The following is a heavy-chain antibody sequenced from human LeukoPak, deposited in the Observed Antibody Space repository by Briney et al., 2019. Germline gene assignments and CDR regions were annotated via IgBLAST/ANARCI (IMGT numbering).Heavy chain of an antibody. CDR2: IHTSGGT. CDR3: ARVICSGGSCRFDY. Sequence: SETLSLTCTVSGGSISSYYWNWIRQPAGKGLEWIGRIHTSGGTNYNPSLKSRVTMSVDTSKNKFSLKLSSVTAADTAVYYCARVICSGGSCRFDYWGQGTLVTVSS. J-gene: IGHJ4*02. V-gene: IGHV4-4*07. CDR1: GGSISSYY. D-gene: IGHD2-15*01.